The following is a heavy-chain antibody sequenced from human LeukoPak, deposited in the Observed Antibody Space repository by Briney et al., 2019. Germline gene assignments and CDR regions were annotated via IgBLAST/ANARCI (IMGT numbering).Heavy chain of an antibody. CDR3: AREHTSGWPDY. CDR1: GFSFNTYT. V-gene: IGHV3-30*04. Sequence: PGRSLRLSCAASGFSFNTYTMHWVRQAPGKGLEWVAVKSYDGINTYYADSVKGRFTISRDNSKNTLYLQMNSLRAQDTAVYYCAREHTSGWPDYWGLGALVTVSS. J-gene: IGHJ4*02. D-gene: IGHD6-19*01. CDR2: KSYDGINT.